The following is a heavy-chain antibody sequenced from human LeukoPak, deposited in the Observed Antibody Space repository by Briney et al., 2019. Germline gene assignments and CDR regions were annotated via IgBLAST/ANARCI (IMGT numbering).Heavy chain of an antibody. CDR3: AKDKQLWLISPPDY. V-gene: IGHV3-30-3*02. CDR2: ISYDGSNK. D-gene: IGHD5-18*01. Sequence: GGSLRLSCAASGFTFSGYPIHWVRQAPGKGLEWVAVISYDGSNKYYADSVKGRFTISRDNSKNTLYLQMNSLRAEDTAVYYCAKDKQLWLISPPDYWGQGTLVTVSS. CDR1: GFTFSGYP. J-gene: IGHJ4*02.